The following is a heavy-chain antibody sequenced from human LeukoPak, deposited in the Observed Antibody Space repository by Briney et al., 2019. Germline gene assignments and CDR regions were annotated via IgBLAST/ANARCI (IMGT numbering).Heavy chain of an antibody. CDR3: ARHSAVVATDY. CDR2: IYFSGST. Sequence: PSETLSLTCTVSGGSISSYYWSWIRQPPGKGLEWIGYIYFSGSTNYNPSLKSRVTISVDTSKNHFSLKLSSVTAADTAVYFCARHSAVVATDYWGQGTLVTVSS. CDR1: GGSISSYY. J-gene: IGHJ4*02. V-gene: IGHV4-59*08. D-gene: IGHD2-15*01.